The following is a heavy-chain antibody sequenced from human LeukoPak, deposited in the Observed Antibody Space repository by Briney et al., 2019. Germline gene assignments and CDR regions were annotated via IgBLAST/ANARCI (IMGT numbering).Heavy chain of an antibody. J-gene: IGHJ3*02. Sequence: SVKDSCKASGGTFSSYAISWVRQAPGQGLEWMGGIIHIFGTANYAQKFQGRVTITTDESTSTAYMELSSLRSEDTAVYYCASWYYGSGSYYTPAKGSFDIWGQGTMVTVSS. V-gene: IGHV1-69*05. CDR1: GGTFSSYA. CDR3: ASWYYGSGSYYTPAKGSFDI. D-gene: IGHD3-10*01. CDR2: IIHIFGTA.